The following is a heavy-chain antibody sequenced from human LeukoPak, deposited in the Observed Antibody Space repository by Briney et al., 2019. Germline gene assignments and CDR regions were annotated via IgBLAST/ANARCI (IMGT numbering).Heavy chain of an antibody. CDR3: AKESLITFGGVIETDY. J-gene: IGHJ4*02. CDR2: ISGSGDNT. CDR1: GFTFSNFA. D-gene: IGHD3-16*02. Sequence: GGSLRLSCAASGFTFSNFAMSWVRQAPGKGLEWVSTISGSGDNTYYADSVKGRFSISRDNSKSTLDLQMNSLRAEDTAVYYCAKESLITFGGVIETDYWGQGTLVTASS. V-gene: IGHV3-23*01.